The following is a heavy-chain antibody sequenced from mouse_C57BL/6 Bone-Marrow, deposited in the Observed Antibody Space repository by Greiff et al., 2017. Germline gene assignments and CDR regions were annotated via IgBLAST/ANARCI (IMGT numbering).Heavy chain of an antibody. CDR1: GYAFSSYW. Sequence: VQLQQSGAELVKPGASVKISCKASGYAFSSYWMNWVKQRPGTGLEWIGQIYPGDGDTNYNGKFKGKATLTADKSSSTAYMQLSSLTSEDSAVYFCARGDGSSCHWYFDVWGTGTTVTVSS. CDR3: ARGDGSSCHWYFDV. V-gene: IGHV1-80*01. CDR2: IYPGDGDT. D-gene: IGHD1-1*01. J-gene: IGHJ1*03.